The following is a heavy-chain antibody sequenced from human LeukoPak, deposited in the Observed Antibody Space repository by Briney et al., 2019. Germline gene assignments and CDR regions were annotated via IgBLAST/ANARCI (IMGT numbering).Heavy chain of an antibody. V-gene: IGHV1-69*01. CDR3: ASGEYYYDSSGYYSPFDY. J-gene: IGHJ4*02. D-gene: IGHD3-22*01. CDR2: IIPIFGTA. CDR1: GGTFSSYA. Sequence: ASVKVSCKASGGTFSSYAISWVRQAPGQGLEWMGGIIPIFGTANYAQKFQGRVTITADESTSTACMELSSLRSEDTAVYYCASGEYYYDSSGYYSPFDYWGQGTLVTVSS.